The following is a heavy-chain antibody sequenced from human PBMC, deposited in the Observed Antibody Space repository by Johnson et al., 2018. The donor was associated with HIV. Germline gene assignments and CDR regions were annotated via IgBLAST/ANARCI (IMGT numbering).Heavy chain of an antibody. D-gene: IGHD3-22*01. J-gene: IGHJ3*02. CDR3: AYYYDSSGPEQDAFDI. CDR1: GFTFSGSA. Sequence: EVQLVESGGGLVQPGGSLKLSCAASGFTFSGSAMHWVRQASGKGLEWVGRIRSKANSYATAYAASVKGRVTISRDDSKNTAYLQMNSLKTEDTAVYYCAYYYDSSGPEQDAFDILGQGTMVTVSS. V-gene: IGHV3-73*01. CDR2: IRSKANSYAT.